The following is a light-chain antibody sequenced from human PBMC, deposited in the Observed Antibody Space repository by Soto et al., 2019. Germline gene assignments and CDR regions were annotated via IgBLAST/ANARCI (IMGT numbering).Light chain of an antibody. CDR3: SSYTSSSTRV. J-gene: IGLJ1*01. V-gene: IGLV2-14*01. CDR2: DVS. CDR1: SSDVGGYNY. Sequence: QSALTQPASVSGSPGQSITISCTGTSSDVGGYNYVSWYQQHPGKAPKLMIYDVSNRTSGVSNRFSGSKSGNTASLTISGLHAEDEADYYCSSYTSSSTRVFGTGTKLTVL.